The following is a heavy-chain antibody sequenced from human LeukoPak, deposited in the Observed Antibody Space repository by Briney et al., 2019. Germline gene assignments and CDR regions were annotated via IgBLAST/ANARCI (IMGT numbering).Heavy chain of an antibody. CDR1: GFTFSSHA. CDR2: ISISGDST. Sequence: PGGSPRLSCAASGFTFSSHAMTWVRQAPGKGLQWVSSISISGDSTYYADSVKGRFTIPGDNSKNTLYLQMNSLRADDTAVYYCANEIRPNDYWGQGTLVTVSS. J-gene: IGHJ4*02. V-gene: IGHV3-23*01. CDR3: ANEIRPNDY.